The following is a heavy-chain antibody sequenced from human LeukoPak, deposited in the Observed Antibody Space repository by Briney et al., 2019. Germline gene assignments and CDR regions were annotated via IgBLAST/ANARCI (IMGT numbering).Heavy chain of an antibody. V-gene: IGHV4-59*08. CDR1: GGSISSYY. CDR3: ARRSGSGYDWRGFEYYYYGMDV. D-gene: IGHD5-12*01. Sequence: SETLSLTCTVSGGSISSYYWSWIRQPPGKGLEWIWYIYYSGSTNYNPSLKSRVTISVDTSKNQFSLKLSSVTAADTAVYYCARRSGSGYDWRGFEYYYYGMDVWGQGTTVTVSS. CDR2: IYYSGST. J-gene: IGHJ6*02.